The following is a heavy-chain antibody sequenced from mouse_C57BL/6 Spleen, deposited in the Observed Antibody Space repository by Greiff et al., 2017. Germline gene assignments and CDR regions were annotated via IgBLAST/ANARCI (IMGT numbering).Heavy chain of an antibody. D-gene: IGHD1-2*01. J-gene: IGHJ4*01. CDR2: IYPGSGST. CDR1: GYTLTSYW. CDR3: ASWGITTALMDY. Sequence: QVQLQQPGAELVKPGASVKMSCKASGYTLTSYWITWVKRRPGQGLEWIGDIYPGSGSTNYNEKFKSKATLTVDTSSSTAYMQLSSLTSEDSAVYYCASWGITTALMDYWGQGTSVTVSS. V-gene: IGHV1-55*01.